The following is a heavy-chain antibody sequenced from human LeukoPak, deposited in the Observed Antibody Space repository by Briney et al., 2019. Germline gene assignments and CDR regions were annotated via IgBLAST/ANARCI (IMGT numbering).Heavy chain of an antibody. V-gene: IGHV3-23*01. Sequence: GGSLRLSCAASGFTFSSYTMNWVRQAPGKGLECVSGISGSGGSTYYADSVKGRFTISRDNSKNTMYLQMNSLRAEDTAVYYCAKEVVPAANWFDPWGQGTLVTVSS. CDR1: GFTFSSYT. CDR2: ISGSGGST. D-gene: IGHD2-2*01. CDR3: AKEVVPAANWFDP. J-gene: IGHJ5*02.